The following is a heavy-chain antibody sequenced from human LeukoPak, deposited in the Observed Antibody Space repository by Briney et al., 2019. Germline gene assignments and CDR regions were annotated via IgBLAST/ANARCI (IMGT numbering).Heavy chain of an antibody. Sequence: GGSLRLSCAASGFTFSSYNMIWLRQAPGKGLEWVSYISSTSSTIYFADSVKGRFTISRDNSKNTLYLQMNRLRAEDTAVYYCAKQAWWSGYFYFLPFDYWGQGTLVTVSS. D-gene: IGHD3-3*01. V-gene: IGHV3-48*01. CDR1: GFTFSSYN. J-gene: IGHJ4*02. CDR3: AKQAWWSGYFYFLPFDY. CDR2: ISSTSSTI.